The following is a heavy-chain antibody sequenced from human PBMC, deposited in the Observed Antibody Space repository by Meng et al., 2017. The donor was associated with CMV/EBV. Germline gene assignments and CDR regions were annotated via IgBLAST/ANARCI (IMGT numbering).Heavy chain of an antibody. CDR3: AVTYYYDSNGYPFDY. D-gene: IGHD3-22*01. Sequence: ASVKVSCKASGYTFTGYYMHWVRQAPGQGLEWMGWINPNSGGTNYAEKFQGRVTMTRDTSISTAYMELSRLRSDDTAVYYCAVTYYYDSNGYPFDYWGQGTLVTVSS. V-gene: IGHV1-2*02. CDR1: GYTFTGYY. CDR2: INPNSGGT. J-gene: IGHJ4*02.